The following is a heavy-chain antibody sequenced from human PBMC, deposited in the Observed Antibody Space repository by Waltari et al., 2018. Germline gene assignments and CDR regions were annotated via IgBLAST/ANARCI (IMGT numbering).Heavy chain of an antibody. V-gene: IGHV1-8*01. CDR1: GYTFTNYD. CDR2: MHPNSGTT. J-gene: IGHJ2*01. D-gene: IGHD2-15*01. CDR3: ARVFGYYGADWYFDL. Sequence: QVQLVQSGAEVKKPGASVTVSCKASGYTFTNYDINWVRQAPGQGFEWMGWMHPNSGTTGYAQNFQGRVNITRDTSTNTAYMEMSGLRSDDTAVYYCARVFGYYGADWYFDLWGRGTLVTVSS.